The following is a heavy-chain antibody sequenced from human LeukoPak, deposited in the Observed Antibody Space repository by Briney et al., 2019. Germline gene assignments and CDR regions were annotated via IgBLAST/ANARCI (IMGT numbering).Heavy chain of an antibody. CDR1: GFTFSSHW. CDR3: TRDRSPSEYTNYERAYYYGMDV. D-gene: IGHD1-7*01. V-gene: IGHV3-74*01. CDR2: ISSDGSTT. Sequence: GGSLSFSCAASGFTFSSHWMLWVRQAPGKGLVWISRISSDGSTTDYADSVKGRFTISRDSAKKTLYLQMHSLRADDSAVYYCTRDRSPSEYTNYERAYYYGMDVWGQGTTVTVSS. J-gene: IGHJ6*02.